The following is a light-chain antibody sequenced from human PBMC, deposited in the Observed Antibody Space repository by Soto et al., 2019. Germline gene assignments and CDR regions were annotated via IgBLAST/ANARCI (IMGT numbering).Light chain of an antibody. Sequence: EIVMTQSPATLSVSPGERATLSCRASQSVSSNLAWYQQKPGQAPRLLIYGASTRATGIPARFSGSGSETEVTLTISSLQSEDFAVYYCQQYNNWPPLTFGGGTKVEIK. J-gene: IGKJ4*01. V-gene: IGKV3-15*01. CDR3: QQYNNWPPLT. CDR1: QSVSSN. CDR2: GAS.